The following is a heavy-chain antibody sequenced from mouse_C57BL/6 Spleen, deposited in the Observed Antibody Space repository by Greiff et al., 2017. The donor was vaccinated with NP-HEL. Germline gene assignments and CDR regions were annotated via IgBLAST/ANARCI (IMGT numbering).Heavy chain of an antibody. D-gene: IGHD1-1*01. CDR2: ISYDGSN. CDR3: ARVPYYYGSSYEVYFDY. J-gene: IGHJ2*01. CDR1: GYSITSGYY. Sequence: ESGPGLVKPSQSLSLTCSVTGYSITSGYYWNWIRQFPGNKLEWMGYISYDGSNNYNPSLKNRISITRDTSKNQFFLKLNSVTTEDTATYYCARVPYYYGSSYEVYFDYWGQGTTLTVSS. V-gene: IGHV3-6*01.